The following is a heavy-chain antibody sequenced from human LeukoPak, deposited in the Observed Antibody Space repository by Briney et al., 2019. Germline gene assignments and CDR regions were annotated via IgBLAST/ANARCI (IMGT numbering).Heavy chain of an antibody. J-gene: IGHJ3*02. V-gene: IGHV1-18*01. D-gene: IGHD2-2*01. CDR2: ISAYNGNT. Sequence: GASVKVSCKASGYTFTSYGISWVRQAPGQGLEWMGWISAYNGNTNYAQRLQGRVTMTTDTSTSTAYMELRSLRSDDTAVYYCARDEIIVVVPAAMVVAFDIWGQGTMVTVSS. CDR3: ARDEIIVVVPAAMVVAFDI. CDR1: GYTFTSYG.